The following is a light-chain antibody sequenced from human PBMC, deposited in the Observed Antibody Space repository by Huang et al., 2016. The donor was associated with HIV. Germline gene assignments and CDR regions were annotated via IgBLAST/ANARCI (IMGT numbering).Light chain of an antibody. J-gene: IGKJ2*01. Sequence: DVQMTQSPSSLSASVGDRVTITCRASQVIGNSLAWYQLEPGKAPKLLLHAASILENGVTSRFSGSKSGTDYILTISGLQPEDFGTYYCQQYYLVPQTFGQGTKLEIK. CDR1: QVIGNS. CDR3: QQYYLVPQT. V-gene: IGKV1-NL1*01. CDR2: AAS.